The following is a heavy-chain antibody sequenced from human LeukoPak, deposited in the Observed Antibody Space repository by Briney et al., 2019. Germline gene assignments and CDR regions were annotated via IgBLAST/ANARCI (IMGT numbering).Heavy chain of an antibody. CDR3: XXXGLRGGTYNDDF. CDR1: GFSFSIYG. D-gene: IGHD3-16*01. CDR2: ISGSGGNT. V-gene: IGHV3-23*01. Sequence: KSGGTLRLSCEASGFSFSIYGMSWVRQAPGKGLEWVSGISGSGGNTYYAEALTGRFTVSRDNSKNTLYLQMNSLRAEDTALYYXXXXGLRGGTYNDDFWGQGTLVTVSS. J-gene: IGHJ4*02.